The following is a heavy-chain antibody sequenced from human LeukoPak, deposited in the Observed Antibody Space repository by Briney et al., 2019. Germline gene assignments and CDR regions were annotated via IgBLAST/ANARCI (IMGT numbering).Heavy chain of an antibody. J-gene: IGHJ4*02. D-gene: IGHD5-24*01. V-gene: IGHV1-69*13. CDR3: ARKRWPTGYFDY. Sequence: ASVKVSCKASGGTFSSYAISWVRQAPGQGLEWMGGIIPIFGTANYAQKFQGRVTITADESTSTAYMELSSLRSEDTAVYYCARKRWPTGYFDYWGQGTLVTVSS. CDR2: IIPIFGTA. CDR1: GGTFSSYA.